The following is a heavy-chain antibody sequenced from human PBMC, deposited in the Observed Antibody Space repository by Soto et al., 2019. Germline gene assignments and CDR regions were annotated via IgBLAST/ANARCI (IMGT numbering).Heavy chain of an antibody. CDR3: ARSFNWAFDY. V-gene: IGHV6-1*01. J-gene: IGHJ4*02. CDR2: TYYRSKWCN. D-gene: IGHD1-1*01. CDR1: GDIVSRNSAA. Sequence: PSQPLSLTCAISGDIVSRNSAAWNWIRQSPSRGLEWLGKTYYRSKWCNDYAESVKSRITINPDTSKNQFSLQLNSVTHEDTGVYYCARSFNWAFDYWGQGALVTVSS.